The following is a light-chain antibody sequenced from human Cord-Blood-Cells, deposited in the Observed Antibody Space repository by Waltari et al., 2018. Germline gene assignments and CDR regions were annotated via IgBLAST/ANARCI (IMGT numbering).Light chain of an antibody. Sequence: DIQMTQSPSSLSATVGDRVTITCRSSQSISSYLNWYQQKPGKAPKLLIYAASSLQSGVPARFSGSGSGTDFTLTISSLQPEDVATYYCQQNYSTPCTFGPGTKVDIK. CDR1: QSISSY. CDR2: AAS. CDR3: QQNYSTPCT. J-gene: IGKJ3*01. V-gene: IGKV1-39*01.